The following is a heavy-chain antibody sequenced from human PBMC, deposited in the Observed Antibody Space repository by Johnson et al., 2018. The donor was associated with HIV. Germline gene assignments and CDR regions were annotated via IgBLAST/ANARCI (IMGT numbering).Heavy chain of an antibody. J-gene: IGHJ3*02. CDR2: ISSSGGTI. CDR1: GFTFSDFY. Sequence: QVQLVESGGGLVKPGGSLRLSCAVSGFTFSDFYMSWIRQAPGKGLEWVSYISSSGGTIYYADSVKGRFTISRDNAKNSLYLQRNRLRADDTAVYYCAGGRGWVTLNAFDMWGQLQRRGVDAFDIWGQGTMVTVSS. CDR3: AGGRGWVTLNAFDMWGQLQRRGVDAFDI. V-gene: IGHV3-11*04. D-gene: IGHD1-1*01.